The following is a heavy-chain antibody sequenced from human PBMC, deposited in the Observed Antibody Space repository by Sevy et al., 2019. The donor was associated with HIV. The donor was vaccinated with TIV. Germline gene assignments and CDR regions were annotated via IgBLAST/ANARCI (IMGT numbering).Heavy chain of an antibody. D-gene: IGHD2-21*02. CDR3: ARVGRGGDCPFFQH. Sequence: SDTLSLTCTVSGGSISSGGYYWSWIRQHPGKGLEWIGYIYYSGSTYYNPSLKSRVTISVDTSKNQFSLKLSSVTAADTAVYYCARVGRGGDCPFFQHWGQGTLVTVSS. CDR1: GGSISSGGYY. CDR2: IYYSGST. V-gene: IGHV4-31*03. J-gene: IGHJ1*01.